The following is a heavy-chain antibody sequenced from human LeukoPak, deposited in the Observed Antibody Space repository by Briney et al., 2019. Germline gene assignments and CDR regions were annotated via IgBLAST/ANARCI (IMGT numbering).Heavy chain of an antibody. J-gene: IGHJ4*02. CDR3: ARDQRGYYGSGSYYLPDY. Sequence: PGGSLRLSCAASGFTFSSYSMNWVRQAPGKGLEWVSSISSSSSYIYYADSVKGRFTISRDNAKNSLYLQVNSLRAEDTAVYYCARDQRGYYGSGSYYLPDYWGQGTLVTVSS. D-gene: IGHD3-10*01. CDR2: ISSSSSYI. CDR1: GFTFSSYS. V-gene: IGHV3-21*01.